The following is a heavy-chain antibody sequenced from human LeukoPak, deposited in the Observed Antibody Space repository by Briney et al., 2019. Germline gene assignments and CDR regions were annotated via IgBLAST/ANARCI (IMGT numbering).Heavy chain of an antibody. Sequence: PGGSLRLSCAASGFSFSSYAMSWVRQAPGRGLEWVSGINSDGTSTNYADSVKGRFTISRDNAKNTLYLQMNSLRAEDTAVYYCATKATGGVKNDYWGQGTLVTVSS. D-gene: IGHD2-8*02. CDR2: INSDGTST. CDR1: GFSFSSYA. J-gene: IGHJ4*02. V-gene: IGHV3-74*01. CDR3: ATKATGGVKNDY.